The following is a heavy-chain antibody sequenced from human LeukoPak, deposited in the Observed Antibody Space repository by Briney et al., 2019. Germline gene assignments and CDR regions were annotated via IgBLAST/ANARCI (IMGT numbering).Heavy chain of an antibody. CDR3: ARDPNNWNPEYFQH. CDR1: GYSISSGYY. CDR2: IYHSGST. Sequence: SETLSLACTVSGYSISSGYYWGWIRQPPGKGLEWIGSIYHSGSTYYNPSLKSRVTISVDTSKNQFSLKLSSVTAADTAVYYCARDPNNWNPEYFQHWGQGTLVTVSS. V-gene: IGHV4-38-2*02. J-gene: IGHJ1*01. D-gene: IGHD1-20*01.